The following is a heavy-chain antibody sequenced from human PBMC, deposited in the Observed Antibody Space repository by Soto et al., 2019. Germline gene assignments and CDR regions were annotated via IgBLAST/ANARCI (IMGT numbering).Heavy chain of an antibody. CDR1: GGSISSSNW. V-gene: IGHV4-4*02. CDR2: IYPSGST. Sequence: QVQLQESGPGLVKPSGTLSLTCAVSGGSISSSNWWSWVRQPPGQGLGWIGEIYPSGSTNYNRSLKSRVTISADKSKNQFSLKLSSVTAADTAVYYCARLRSSRGYDYYGMDVWGQGTTVTVSS. CDR3: ARLRSSRGYDYYGMDV. J-gene: IGHJ6*02.